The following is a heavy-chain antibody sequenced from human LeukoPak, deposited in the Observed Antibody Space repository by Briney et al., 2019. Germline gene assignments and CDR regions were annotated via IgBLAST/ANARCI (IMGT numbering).Heavy chain of an antibody. V-gene: IGHV3-23*01. CDR1: GFTFSSYA. D-gene: IGHD3-22*01. J-gene: IGHJ4*02. CDR2: ISGSGGNT. CDR3: AKGMSATSGYLELEY. Sequence: PGGSLRLSYAASGFTFSSYAMTWVRQSPGKGLEWVSSISGSGGNTYCADSVKGRCTISRDNSKKTLYLQMNSLRAEDTAVYYCAKGMSATSGYLELEYWGQGTLVTVSS.